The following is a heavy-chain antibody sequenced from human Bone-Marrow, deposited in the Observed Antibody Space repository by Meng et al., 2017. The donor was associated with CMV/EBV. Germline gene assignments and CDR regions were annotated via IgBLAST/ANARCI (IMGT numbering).Heavy chain of an antibody. D-gene: IGHD6-19*01. Sequence: GGSLRLSCAASGFTFSSYWMSWVRQAPGKGLEWVANIKQDGSEKYYVDSVKGRFTISRDNAKNSLYLQRNSLRADDTAVYYCAKLPGYSSGWLTGAFELWGRGTLVTVSS. CDR2: IKQDGSEK. CDR1: GFTFSSYW. V-gene: IGHV3-7*03. J-gene: IGHJ2*01. CDR3: AKLPGYSSGWLTGAFEL.